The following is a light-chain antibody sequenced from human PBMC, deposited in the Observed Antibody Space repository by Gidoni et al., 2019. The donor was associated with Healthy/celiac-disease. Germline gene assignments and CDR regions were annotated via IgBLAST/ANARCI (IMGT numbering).Light chain of an antibody. CDR1: QDISNY. V-gene: IGKV1-33*01. J-gene: IGKJ2*01. Sequence: DIQMTQSPSSLSASVGDRVTITCQASQDISNYLNWYQQKPGKAPKLLIYDASNLETGVPSRFSGSGSGTDFTFTISSLQPEDIATYYCQQYDNLHTFGQXTKLEIK. CDR3: QQYDNLHT. CDR2: DAS.